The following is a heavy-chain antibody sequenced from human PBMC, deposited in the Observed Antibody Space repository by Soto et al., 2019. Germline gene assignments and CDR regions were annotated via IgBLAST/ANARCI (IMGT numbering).Heavy chain of an antibody. Sequence: PGGSLRLSCAASGFTFSSYGMHWVRQAPGKGLEWVAVISYDGSNKYYADSVKGRFTISRDNSKNTLYLQVNSLRAEDTAVYYCAKNHEPGGLTDTDYWGQGTLVTVSS. CDR1: GFTFSSYG. V-gene: IGHV3-30*18. J-gene: IGHJ4*02. CDR2: ISYDGSNK. CDR3: AKNHEPGGLTDTDY. D-gene: IGHD2-15*01.